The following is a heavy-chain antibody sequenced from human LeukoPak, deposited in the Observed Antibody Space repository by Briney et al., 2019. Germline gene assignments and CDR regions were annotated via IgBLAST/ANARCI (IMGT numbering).Heavy chain of an antibody. V-gene: IGHV3-48*04. CDR3: ANSGGGYDTGLDY. CDR1: GFTFSSYS. Sequence: GGSLGLSCAASGFTFSSYSMTWVRQAQGKGLEWVSYISSSSSTIYYADSVKGRFTISRDNAKNSLYLQMNSLRAEDTAVYYCANSGGGYDTGLDYWGQGTLVTVSS. D-gene: IGHD5-12*01. CDR2: ISSSSSTI. J-gene: IGHJ4*02.